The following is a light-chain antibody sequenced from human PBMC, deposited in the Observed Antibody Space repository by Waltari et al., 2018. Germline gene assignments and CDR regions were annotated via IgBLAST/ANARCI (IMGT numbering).Light chain of an antibody. V-gene: IGKV3-20*01. CDR1: QSISRY. Sequence: EIMLTQSPGILSLSPGERATLSCRASQSISRYLAWYQQKPGQAPRLRIYDAASRATGIPDRFSDSGSETDFRLTISRLEPEDSAVYYCQKYGTLPATFGQGTKVEIK. CDR3: QKYGTLPAT. J-gene: IGKJ1*01. CDR2: DAA.